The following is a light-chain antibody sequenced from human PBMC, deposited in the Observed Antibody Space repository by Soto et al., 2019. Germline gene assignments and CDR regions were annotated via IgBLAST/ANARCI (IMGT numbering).Light chain of an antibody. CDR3: SSYAVSSTWV. CDR1: SSDVGGYNY. V-gene: IGLV2-8*01. Sequence: QSAPTQPPSASGSPGQSATISCTGTSSDVGGYNYVSWYQQYPGKAPKLMIYDVYKRPSGVPDRFSGSKSGNTASLTVSGLQPEDEADYYCSSYAVSSTWVFGGGTKLTVL. J-gene: IGLJ3*02. CDR2: DVY.